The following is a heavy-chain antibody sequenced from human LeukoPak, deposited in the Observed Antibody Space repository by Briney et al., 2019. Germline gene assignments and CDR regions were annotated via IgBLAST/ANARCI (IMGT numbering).Heavy chain of an antibody. D-gene: IGHD1-1*01. Sequence: GGSLRLSCAASGFTFGSFTMSWVRQAPGRSLEWVSAIRGTDTNTYYADSVRGRFTISRDHSKNMLYLQMNSLRAEDTAVYYCARVTTGAISFDYWGQGALVTVSS. CDR1: GFTFGSFT. CDR3: ARVTTGAISFDY. V-gene: IGHV3-23*01. J-gene: IGHJ4*02. CDR2: IRGTDTNT.